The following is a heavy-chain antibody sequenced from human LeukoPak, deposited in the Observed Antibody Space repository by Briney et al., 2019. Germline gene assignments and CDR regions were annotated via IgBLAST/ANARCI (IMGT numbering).Heavy chain of an antibody. CDR2: IYSGGST. CDR1: GFTVSSNY. D-gene: IGHD5-18*01. J-gene: IGHJ4*02. CDR3: ARVPALRVQLWLAFHFDY. Sequence: GGSLRLSCAASGFTVSSNYMSWVRQAPGKGLEWVSVIYSGGSTYYADSVKGRFTISRDNSKNTLYLQMNSLRAEDTAVYYCARVPALRVQLWLAFHFDYWGQGTLVTVSS. V-gene: IGHV3-53*01.